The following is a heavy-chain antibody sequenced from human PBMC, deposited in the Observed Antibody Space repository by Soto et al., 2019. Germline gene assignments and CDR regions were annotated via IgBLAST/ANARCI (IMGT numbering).Heavy chain of an antibody. V-gene: IGHV3-66*01. CDR3: ARDRIAVAGNPEYFQH. Sequence: PGGSLRLSCAASGFTVSSNYMSWVRQAPGKGLDWVSVIYSGGSTYYADSVKGRFTISRDNSKNTLYLQMNSLRAEDTAVYYCARDRIAVAGNPEYFQHWGQGPLVTVSS. D-gene: IGHD6-19*01. CDR2: IYSGGST. CDR1: GFTVSSNY. J-gene: IGHJ1*01.